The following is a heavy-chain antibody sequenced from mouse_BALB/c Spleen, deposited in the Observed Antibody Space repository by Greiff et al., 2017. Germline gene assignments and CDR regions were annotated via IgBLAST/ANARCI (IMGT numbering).Heavy chain of an antibody. D-gene: IGHD1-2*01. J-gene: IGHJ4*01. CDR1: GYTFTSYW. V-gene: IGHV1-7*01. CDR3: ARTSTATDAMDY. CDR2: INPSTGYT. Sequence: VKLQQSGAELAKPGASVTMSCKASGYTFTSYWMHWVKQRPGQGLEWIGYINPSTGYTEYNQKFKDKATLTADKSSSTAYMQLSSLTSEDSAVYYCARTSTATDAMDYWGQGTSVTVSS.